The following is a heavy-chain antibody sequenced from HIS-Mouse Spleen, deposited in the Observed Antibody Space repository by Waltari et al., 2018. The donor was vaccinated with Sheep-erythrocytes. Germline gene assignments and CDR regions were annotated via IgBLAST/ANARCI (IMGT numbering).Heavy chain of an antibody. CDR1: GGSISSSSYY. J-gene: IGHJ6*02. CDR2: IYYSGST. V-gene: IGHV4-39*01. Sequence: QLQLQESGPGLVKPSETLSLTCTVSGGSISSSSYYWGWIRPPPGKGLEWIGSIYYSGSTYYNPSLKSRVTISVDTSKNQFSLKLSSVTAADTAVYYCARLPSGGMDVWGQGTTVTVSS. CDR3: ARLPSGGMDV. D-gene: IGHD7-27*01.